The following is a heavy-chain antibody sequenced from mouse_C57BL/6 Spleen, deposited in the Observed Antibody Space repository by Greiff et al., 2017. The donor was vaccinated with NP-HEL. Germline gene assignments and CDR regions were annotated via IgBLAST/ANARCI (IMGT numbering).Heavy chain of an antibody. D-gene: IGHD6-1*01. CDR3: APLGGGFAY. CDR2: IDPSDSYT. Sequence: VQLQKSGAELVKPGASVKLSCKASGYTFTSYWMQWVKQRPGQGLEWIGEIDPSDSYTNYNQKFKGKATLTVDTSSSTAYMQLSSLTSEDSAVYYCAPLGGGFAYWGQGTLVTVSA. J-gene: IGHJ3*01. CDR1: GYTFTSYW. V-gene: IGHV1-50*01.